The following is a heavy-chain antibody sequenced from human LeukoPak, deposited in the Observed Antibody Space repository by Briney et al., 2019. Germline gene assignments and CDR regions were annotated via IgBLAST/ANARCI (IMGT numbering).Heavy chain of an antibody. CDR2: ISSRGDST. D-gene: IGHD6-19*01. V-gene: IGHV3-23*01. J-gene: IGHJ4*02. CDR3: VKGPRPDITVAHTVEN. Sequence: GGSLRLSCAASGFIFSNYAMRWVRQVPGRGLEWVSTISSRGDSTYVADSVKGRFTISRDNSKNSLYLQMNTVRAEDTAAYYCVKGPRPDITVAHTVENWGQGTLVTVSS. CDR1: GFIFSNYA.